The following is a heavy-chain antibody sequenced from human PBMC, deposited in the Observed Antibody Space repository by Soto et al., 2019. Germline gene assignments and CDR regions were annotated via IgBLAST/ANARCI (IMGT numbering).Heavy chain of an antibody. CDR3: ARKRGGYCSGGSCPTYGMDV. Sequence: QLQLQESGSGLVKPSQTLSLTCAVSGGSISSGGYSWSWIRQPPGKGLEWIGYIYHSGSTYYNPSLRSRVTISVDRSKNQFSLKLSSVTAADTAVYYWARKRGGYCSGGSCPTYGMDVWGQGTTVTVSS. J-gene: IGHJ6*02. CDR2: IYHSGST. D-gene: IGHD2-15*01. CDR1: GGSISSGGYS. V-gene: IGHV4-30-2*01.